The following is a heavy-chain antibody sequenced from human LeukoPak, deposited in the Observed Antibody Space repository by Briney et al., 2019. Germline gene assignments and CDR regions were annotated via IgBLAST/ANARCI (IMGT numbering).Heavy chain of an antibody. Sequence: GGSLRLSCAASGFTFEDYGMHWVRQAPGKGLEWVSLITGNGVSTYYANSVKGRFTISRDNSKNSLYLQMNSLRTEDTALYYCAKCVYSNIYYWFDPWGQGTLVSVSS. V-gene: IGHV3-43*02. J-gene: IGHJ5*02. D-gene: IGHD6-13*01. CDR3: AKCVYSNIYYWFDP. CDR2: ITGNGVST. CDR1: GFTFEDYG.